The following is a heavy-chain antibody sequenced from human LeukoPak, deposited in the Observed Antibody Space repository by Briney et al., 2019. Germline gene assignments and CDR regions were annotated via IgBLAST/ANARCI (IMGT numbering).Heavy chain of an antibody. CDR3: ARLTGYAFDY. V-gene: IGHV5-51*01. CDR2: IYPGDSDT. J-gene: IGHJ4*02. CDR1: GYIFTNYW. D-gene: IGHD1-14*01. Sequence: GESLKISGKGSGYIFTNYWIAWVRQMPGKGLEWMGIIYPGDSDTRYSPSFQSQVTISADKSIGTAFLQWSSLRASDTAMYYCARLTGYAFDYWGQGTLVTVSS.